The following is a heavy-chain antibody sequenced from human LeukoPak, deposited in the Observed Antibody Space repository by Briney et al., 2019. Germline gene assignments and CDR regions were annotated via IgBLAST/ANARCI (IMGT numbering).Heavy chain of an antibody. CDR1: GGSISSSTYY. V-gene: IGHV4-39*01. J-gene: IGHJ5*02. CDR3: ARSLMRSGSGNWFDP. CDR2: IYYSGST. Sequence: SETLSLTCTVSGGSISSSTYYWGWIRQPPGKGLEWIGTIYYSGSTYYNPALKSRVTISVDTSKNQFSLKLSSVTAADTAVYYCARSLMRSGSGNWFDPWGQGTLVTVSS. D-gene: IGHD2-15*01.